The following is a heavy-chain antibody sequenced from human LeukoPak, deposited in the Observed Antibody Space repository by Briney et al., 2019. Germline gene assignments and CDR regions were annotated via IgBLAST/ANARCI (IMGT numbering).Heavy chain of an antibody. J-gene: IGHJ4*02. CDR2: ISAYNGNT. Sequence: ASVKVSCKASGYTFTSYGISWVRQAPGQGLEWMGWISAYNGNTNYAQKLQGRVTMTTDTSTSTAYMELRSLRSDDTAVYYCARDRSYSSSSLFDYWGQGTLVTVSS. V-gene: IGHV1-18*01. CDR3: ARDRSYSSSSLFDY. CDR1: GYTFTSYG. D-gene: IGHD6-13*01.